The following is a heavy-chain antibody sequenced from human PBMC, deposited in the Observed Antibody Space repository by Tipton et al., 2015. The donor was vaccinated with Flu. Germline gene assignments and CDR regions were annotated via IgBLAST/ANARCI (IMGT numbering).Heavy chain of an antibody. CDR3: AKVDSSGWSRFDY. D-gene: IGHD6-19*01. Sequence: SLRLSCAASGFTFRSYGFHWVRQGPGKALVWVAHVNSDRTIITYADSVKGRFTISRENSKNTLYLQMYSLRAEDTAVYFCAKVDSSGWSRFDYWGQGALVTVSP. CDR1: GFTFRSYG. V-gene: IGHV3-74*01. J-gene: IGHJ4*02. CDR2: VNSDRTII.